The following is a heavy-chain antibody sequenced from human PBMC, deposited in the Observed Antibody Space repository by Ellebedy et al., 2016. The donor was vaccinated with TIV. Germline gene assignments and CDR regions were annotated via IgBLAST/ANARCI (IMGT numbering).Heavy chain of an antibody. J-gene: IGHJ3*01. CDR3: ATDGSYGDFRSPAHAFEA. CDR1: GFSFSSYW. Sequence: GESLKISCVGSGFSFSSYWMSWVRQAPGRGLEWVANINQDESQRYYVDSVKGRFTISRDNTKSSLYLQMNSLRAEDTAVYFCATDGSYGDFRSPAHAFEAWGQGTMVSVSS. CDR2: INQDESQR. V-gene: IGHV3-7*01. D-gene: IGHD4-17*01.